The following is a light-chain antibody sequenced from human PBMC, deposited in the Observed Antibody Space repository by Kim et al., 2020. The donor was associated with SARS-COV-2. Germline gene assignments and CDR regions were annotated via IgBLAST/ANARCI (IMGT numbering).Light chain of an antibody. CDR1: QSVSINY. CDR3: QQYGSTPRT. V-gene: IGKV3-20*01. J-gene: IGKJ1*01. CDR2: GAS. Sequence: PGERATLSCRASQSVSINYLAWYQQKPGQAPRLLIYGASTRATGIPDRFSGSGSGTDFSLTISRLEPEDFAVYYCQQYGSTPRTFGQGTKVDIK.